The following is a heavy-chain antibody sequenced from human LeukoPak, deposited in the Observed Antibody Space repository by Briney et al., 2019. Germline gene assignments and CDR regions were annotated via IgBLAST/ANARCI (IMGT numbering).Heavy chain of an antibody. D-gene: IGHD6-19*01. Sequence: VASVKVSCKASGYTFTNYAMNWVRQAPGQGLEWMGWINTNTGNPTYAQGFTGRFVFSLDTSVSTAYLQISSLKAEDTAVYYCARSLQWLVYEFDYWGQGTLVTVSS. J-gene: IGHJ4*02. CDR3: ARSLQWLVYEFDY. CDR2: INTNTGNP. V-gene: IGHV7-4-1*02. CDR1: GYTFTNYA.